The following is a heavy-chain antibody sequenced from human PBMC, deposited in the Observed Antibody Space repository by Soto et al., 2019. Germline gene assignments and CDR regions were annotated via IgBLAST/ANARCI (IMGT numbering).Heavy chain of an antibody. D-gene: IGHD6-19*01. Sequence: ASVKVSCKASGGTFSSYAISWVRQAPGQGLEWMGGIIPIFGTANYAQKFQGRVTITADESTSTAYMELSSLRSEDTAVYYCASPPSIAVAGIGYFQHWGQGTLVTVSS. V-gene: IGHV1-69*13. J-gene: IGHJ1*01. CDR1: GGTFSSYA. CDR3: ASPPSIAVAGIGYFQH. CDR2: IIPIFGTA.